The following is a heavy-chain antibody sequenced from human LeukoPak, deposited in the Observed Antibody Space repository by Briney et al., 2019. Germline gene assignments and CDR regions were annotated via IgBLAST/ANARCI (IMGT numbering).Heavy chain of an antibody. J-gene: IGHJ4*02. CDR3: ARQRGGSWVNDY. Sequence: PSETLSLTCTVSDASISSSYFYWSWIRQPPGKGLEWIGNVLHSGSTHYSPSLKSRVTISVDTSRKQFSLRLSAATAADTAVYYCARQRGGSWVNDYWGQGTLVTVSS. CDR1: DASISSSYFY. D-gene: IGHD1-26*01. CDR2: VLHSGST. V-gene: IGHV4-39*01.